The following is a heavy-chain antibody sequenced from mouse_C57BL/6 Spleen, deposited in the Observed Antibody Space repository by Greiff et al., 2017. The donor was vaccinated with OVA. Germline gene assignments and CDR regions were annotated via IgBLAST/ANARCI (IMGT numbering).Heavy chain of an antibody. J-gene: IGHJ3*01. CDR1: GFSLSTSGMG. D-gene: IGHD4-1*02. V-gene: IGHV8-12*01. CDR3: ARTLNWSWFAY. Sequence: QVTLKESGPGILQSSQTLSLTCSFSGFSLSTSGMGVSWIRQPSGKGLEWLAHIYWDDDKRYNPSLKSRLTISKDTSRNQVFLKITSVDTADTATYYCARTLNWSWFAYWGQGTLVTVSA. CDR2: IYWDDDK.